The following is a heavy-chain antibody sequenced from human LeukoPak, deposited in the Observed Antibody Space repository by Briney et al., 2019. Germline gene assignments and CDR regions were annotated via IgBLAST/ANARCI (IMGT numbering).Heavy chain of an antibody. Sequence: PGGSLRLSCAVSGATFSTFWMNWVRQVPGKGLAWVSRINPDGSRVDYADSVKGRFTFSRDNARDTLYLQMNSLRVEDTAMYYCALDFGDSSDTWGQGTLVTVPS. V-gene: IGHV3-74*01. CDR1: GATFSTFW. CDR3: ALDFGDSSDT. J-gene: IGHJ5*02. CDR2: INPDGSRV. D-gene: IGHD3-10*01.